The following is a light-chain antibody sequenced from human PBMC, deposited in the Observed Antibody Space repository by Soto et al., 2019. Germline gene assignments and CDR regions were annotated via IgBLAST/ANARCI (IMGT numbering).Light chain of an antibody. CDR3: LQSLQLQVT. V-gene: IGKV2D-29*01. CDR2: EVS. J-gene: IGKJ5*01. Sequence: DILLTQTPHSLSVIPGQAASISCTSAQRLLHNDGKTYLFWYLQKPGQPPQLLIYEVSKRYSGVPDRFSGSGSVTDFTLQISRVAAQDVGTYTGLQSLQLQVTCGQGTRLDIK. CDR1: QRLLHNDGKTY.